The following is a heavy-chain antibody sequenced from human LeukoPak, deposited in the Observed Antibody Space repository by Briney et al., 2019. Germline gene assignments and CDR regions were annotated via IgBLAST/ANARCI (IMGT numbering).Heavy chain of an antibody. Sequence: SETLSLTCAVYGGSFSSGDYYWSWIRQPPGKGLEWIGYIYYSGSTYYNPSLKSRVTISVDTSKNQFSLKLSSVTAADTAVYYCARGGGGRYQLLDWFDPWGQGTLVTVSS. V-gene: IGHV4-30-4*01. CDR1: GGSFSSGDYY. D-gene: IGHD2-2*01. CDR2: IYYSGST. CDR3: ARGGGGRYQLLDWFDP. J-gene: IGHJ5*02.